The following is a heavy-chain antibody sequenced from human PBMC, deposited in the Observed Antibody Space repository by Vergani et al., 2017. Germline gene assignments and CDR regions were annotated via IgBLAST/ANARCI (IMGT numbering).Heavy chain of an antibody. CDR2: FEPEHGEV. Sequence: QVQLVQSGSEVRKPGASVKVSCQVSGYSLTELTIHWVRQAPGKGLEGLGGFEPEHGEVTFAHHIQGRVTITEYRSTDTAYMELSSLRPEDTALYYCALVTDYYDSSGYYFDYWGQGTLVTVSS. J-gene: IGHJ4*02. D-gene: IGHD3-22*01. V-gene: IGHV1-24*01. CDR1: GYSLTELT. CDR3: ALVTDYYDSSGYYFDY.